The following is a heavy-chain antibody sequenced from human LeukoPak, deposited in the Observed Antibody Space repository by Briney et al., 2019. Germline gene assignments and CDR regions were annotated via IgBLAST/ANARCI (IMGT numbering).Heavy chain of an antibody. D-gene: IGHD3-3*01. CDR2: IYSGGST. CDR3: ARDAYDFWSGYFSRNYMDV. CDR1: GFTFSSYW. Sequence: PGGSLRLSCAASGFTFSSYWMSWVRQAPGKGLEWVSVIYSGGSTYYADSVKGRFTISRDNSKNTLYLQMNSLRAEDTAVYYCARDAYDFWSGYFSRNYMDVWGKGTTVTVSS. J-gene: IGHJ6*03. V-gene: IGHV3-53*01.